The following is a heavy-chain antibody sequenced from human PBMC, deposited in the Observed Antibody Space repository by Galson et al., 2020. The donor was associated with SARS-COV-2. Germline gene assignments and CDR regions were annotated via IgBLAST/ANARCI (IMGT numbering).Heavy chain of an antibody. D-gene: IGHD3-10*01. V-gene: IGHV4-61*02. Sequence: SETLSLTCTVSGGSISSGSYYWSWIRQPAGKGLEWIGRIYTSGSTNYNPSLKSRVTISVDTSKNQFSLKLSSVTAADTAVYYCARDRPRGRSPRTTNWFDPWGQGTLVTVSS. CDR2: IYTSGST. CDR1: GGSISSGSYY. CDR3: ARDRPRGRSPRTTNWFDP. J-gene: IGHJ5*02.